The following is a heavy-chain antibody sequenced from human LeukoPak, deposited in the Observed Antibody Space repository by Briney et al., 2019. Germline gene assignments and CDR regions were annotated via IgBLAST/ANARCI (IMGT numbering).Heavy chain of an antibody. Sequence: PGGSLRLSCVASGFTFGDHAMNWVRQAPGKGLEWVAFISGGGGTTFYSDSVKGRFTVSRDNSKSTLYLQLSSLRADDSAVFYCAKQPLGLQTPLDYWGQGTLVTVSS. CDR3: AKQPLGLQTPLDY. D-gene: IGHD3-16*01. CDR2: ISGGGGTT. CDR1: GFTFGDHA. J-gene: IGHJ4*02. V-gene: IGHV3-23*01.